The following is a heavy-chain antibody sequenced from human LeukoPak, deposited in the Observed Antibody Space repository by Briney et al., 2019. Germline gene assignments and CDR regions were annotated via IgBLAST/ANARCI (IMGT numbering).Heavy chain of an antibody. V-gene: IGHV4-39*07. CDR1: GGSINTTTYY. CDR2: IYYSGST. D-gene: IGHD1-26*01. Sequence: SETLSLTCTVSGGSINTTTYYWGWIRQPPGRGLEWIGSIYYSGSTNYNPSLKSRVTISVDTSKNQFSLKLSSVTAADTAVYYCARGLRKRPPLHWGQGTLVTVSS. J-gene: IGHJ4*02. CDR3: ARGLRKRPPLH.